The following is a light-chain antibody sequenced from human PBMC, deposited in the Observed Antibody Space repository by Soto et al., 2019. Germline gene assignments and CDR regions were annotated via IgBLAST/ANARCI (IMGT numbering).Light chain of an antibody. CDR2: DVS. V-gene: IGLV2-11*01. CDR1: SSDVGGYNY. CDR3: CSYAGSYTYV. J-gene: IGLJ1*01. Sequence: QSALTQPRSVSGSPGHSVTICCTGTSSDVGGYNYVSWYQQHPGKAPKLMIYDVSKRPSGVPDRFSGSKSGNTASLTISGLQAEDEADYCCCSYAGSYTYVFGTGTKLTVL.